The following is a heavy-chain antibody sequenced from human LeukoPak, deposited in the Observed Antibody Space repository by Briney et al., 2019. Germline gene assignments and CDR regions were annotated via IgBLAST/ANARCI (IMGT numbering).Heavy chain of an antibody. CDR3: AKSGYNRFDY. J-gene: IGHJ4*02. D-gene: IGHD5-24*01. Sequence: GGSLRLSCAASGFTFSSYAMSWVRQAPGKGLEWVSNISGRDGSTYYADSVKGRFTISRDNSKNTLYLQMNSLRAEDTAVYYCAKSGYNRFDYWGQGTLVTVSS. V-gene: IGHV3-23*01. CDR2: ISGRDGST. CDR1: GFTFSSYA.